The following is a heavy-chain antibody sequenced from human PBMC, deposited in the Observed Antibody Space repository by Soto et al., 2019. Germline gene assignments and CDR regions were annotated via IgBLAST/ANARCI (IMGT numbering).Heavy chain of an antibody. CDR3: ARATSSRITGTTSFDY. V-gene: IGHV3-13*01. D-gene: IGHD1-7*01. J-gene: IGHJ4*02. CDR2: IGTAGDT. Sequence: GGSLRLSCAASGFTFSSYDMHWVRQATGKGLEWVSAIGTAGDTYYPGSVKGRFTISRENAKNSLYLQMNSLRAGDTAVYYCARATSSRITGTTSFDYWGQGTLVTVSS. CDR1: GFTFSSYD.